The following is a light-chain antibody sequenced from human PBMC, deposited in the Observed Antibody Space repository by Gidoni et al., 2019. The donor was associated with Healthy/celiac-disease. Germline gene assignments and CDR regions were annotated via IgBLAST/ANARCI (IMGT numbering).Light chain of an antibody. J-gene: IGKJ2*01. CDR3: QQLNSYPYT. V-gene: IGKV1-9*01. CDR2: AAS. Sequence: IQLTQSPSFLSASVRDRVTITCRASQGISSYLAWYQQKPGKAPKLLIYAASTLQSGVPSRFSGSGSGTEFTLTISRLQPEDFATYYCQQLNSYPYTFGQGTKLEIK. CDR1: QGISSY.